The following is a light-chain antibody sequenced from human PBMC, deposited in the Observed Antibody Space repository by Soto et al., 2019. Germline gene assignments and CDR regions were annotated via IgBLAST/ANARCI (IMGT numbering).Light chain of an antibody. Sequence: EIVMTQSPATLSLSPGERATLSCRASQSVSSNLAWYQQKPGQAPRLLIYGASTRATGIPARFSGSGSGTEFTLTISSLQYEDFAVYYCQHRRTFGQGTKVDIK. V-gene: IGKV3-15*01. J-gene: IGKJ1*01. CDR1: QSVSSN. CDR2: GAS. CDR3: QHRRT.